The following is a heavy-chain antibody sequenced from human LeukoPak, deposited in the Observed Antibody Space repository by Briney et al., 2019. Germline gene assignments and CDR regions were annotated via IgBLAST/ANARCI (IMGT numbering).Heavy chain of an antibody. J-gene: IGHJ4*02. CDR3: AKDLRSSSFPFDY. V-gene: IGHV3-23*01. CDR1: GFTFSSYA. CDR2: ISGSGGST. D-gene: IGHD6-13*01. Sequence: GGSLRLSCAASGFTFSSYAMSWVRQAPGKGLECVSAISGSGGSTYYADSVKGRFTISRDNSKNTLYLQMNSLRAEDTAVYYCAKDLRSSSFPFDYWGQGTLVTVSS.